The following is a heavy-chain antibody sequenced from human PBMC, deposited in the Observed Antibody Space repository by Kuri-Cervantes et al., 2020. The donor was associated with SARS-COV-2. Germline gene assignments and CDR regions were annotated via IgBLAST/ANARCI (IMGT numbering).Heavy chain of an antibody. CDR2: ISVSGGST. CDR3: AKALSGCAGDCPTR. CDR1: EFTFSSYV. Sequence: GESLKTSWAASEFTFSSYVMTWVRQAPGKGRGWVSSISVSGGSTYYANSVKGRFTISRDNSKNPLYLQMNSQRAEDTAVYYCAKALSGCAGDCPTRWGQGTLVTVSS. J-gene: IGHJ4*02. V-gene: IGHV3-23*01. D-gene: IGHD2-21*01.